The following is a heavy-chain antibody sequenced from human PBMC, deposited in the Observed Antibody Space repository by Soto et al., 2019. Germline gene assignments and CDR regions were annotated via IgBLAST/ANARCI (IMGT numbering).Heavy chain of an antibody. CDR1: GASIDSSAYY. CDR3: ARGELRGAAAGTYYYYGMDV. CDR2: IYYSGSA. J-gene: IGHJ6*02. D-gene: IGHD6-13*01. V-gene: IGHV4-39*01. Sequence: SETLSLTCSVSGASIDSSAYYWAWIRQPPGKGLEWIGKIYYSGSAYYSPSLTSRVTMSVDTSKNQFSLKLSSVTAADTAVYYCARGELRGAAAGTYYYYGMDVWGQGTTVTVSS.